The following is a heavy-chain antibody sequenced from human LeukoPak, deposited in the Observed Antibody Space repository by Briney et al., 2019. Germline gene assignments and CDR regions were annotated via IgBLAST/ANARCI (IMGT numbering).Heavy chain of an antibody. J-gene: IGHJ4*02. CDR2: ISKDGSHK. CDR1: GFTFNTYV. D-gene: IGHD3-22*01. CDR3: ARAPDYYAGGY. Sequence: GGSLRLSCAASGFTFNTYVMHWVRQAPGKGLEWVAVISKDGSHKYYADSVKGRFTISRDNSKNTLYVQMNSLRAEDTAVYYCARAPDYYAGGYWGQGTLVTVSS. V-gene: IGHV3-30*04.